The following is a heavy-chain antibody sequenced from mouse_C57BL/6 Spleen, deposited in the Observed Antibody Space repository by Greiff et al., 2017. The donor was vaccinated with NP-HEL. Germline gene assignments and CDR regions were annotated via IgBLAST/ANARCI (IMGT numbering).Heavy chain of an antibody. D-gene: IGHD2-5*01. V-gene: IGHV14-4*01. Sequence: VQLKESGAELVRPGASVKLSCTASGFNIKDDYMHWVKQRPEQGLEWIGWIDPENGDTEYASKFQGKATITADTSSNTAYLQLSSLTSEDTAVYYCTTTGYYSNTGYFDVWAQGPRSPSPQ. CDR1: GFNIKDDY. CDR3: TTTGYYSNTGYFDV. CDR2: IDPENGDT. J-gene: IGHJ1*03.